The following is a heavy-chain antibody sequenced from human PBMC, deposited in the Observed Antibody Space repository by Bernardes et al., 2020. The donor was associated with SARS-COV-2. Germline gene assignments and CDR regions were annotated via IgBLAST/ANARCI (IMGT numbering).Heavy chain of an antibody. Sequence: GGSLRLSCAASGFTFDDYAMHWVRQAPGKGLEWVSGISWNSGSIGYADSVKGRFTISRDNAKNSLYLQMNSLRAEDTALYYCASQSPYGSGSYYWGQGTLVTVSS. CDR1: GFTFDDYA. D-gene: IGHD3-10*01. CDR3: ASQSPYGSGSYY. J-gene: IGHJ4*02. V-gene: IGHV3-9*01. CDR2: ISWNSGSI.